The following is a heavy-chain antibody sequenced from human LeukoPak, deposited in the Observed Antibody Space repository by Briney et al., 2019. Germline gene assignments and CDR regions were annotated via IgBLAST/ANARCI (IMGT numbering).Heavy chain of an antibody. D-gene: IGHD6-19*01. J-gene: IGHJ5*02. CDR2: ISSRSSYI. V-gene: IGHV3-21*01. CDR3: ARDLGMAVAGTGWFDP. CDR1: GFTFSSYS. Sequence: GGSLRLSCAASGFTFSSYSMNWVRQAPGKGLEWVSSISSRSSYIYYADSVKGRFTISRDNAKNSLYLQMNSLRAEDTAVYYCARDLGMAVAGTGWFDPWGQGTLVTVSS.